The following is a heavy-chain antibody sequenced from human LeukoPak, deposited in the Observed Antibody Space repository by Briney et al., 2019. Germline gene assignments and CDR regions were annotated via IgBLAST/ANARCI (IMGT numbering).Heavy chain of an antibody. Sequence: PSETLSLTCTVSGGSISSHYWSWIRQPPGKGLEWIGYIYYSGSTNYNPPLKSRVTISVDTSKNQFSLKLSSVTAADTAVYYCARVGGSYYYFDYWGQGTLVTVSS. J-gene: IGHJ4*02. CDR1: GGSISSHY. CDR2: IYYSGST. CDR3: ARVGGSYYYFDY. D-gene: IGHD1-26*01. V-gene: IGHV4-59*11.